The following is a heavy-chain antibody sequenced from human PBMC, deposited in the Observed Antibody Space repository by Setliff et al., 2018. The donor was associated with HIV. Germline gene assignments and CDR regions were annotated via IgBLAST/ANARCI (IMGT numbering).Heavy chain of an antibody. CDR1: GFTFSSYS. CDR2: ISSSSSYI. CDR3: ASFFGDYGY. D-gene: IGHD3-10*01. V-gene: IGHV3-21*04. Sequence: PGGSLRLSCAASGFTFSSYSMNWVRQAPGKGLEWVSSISSSSSYICYADSVKGRFTVSRDNANNLLFLQMNNLRVEDTAVYYCASFFGDYGYWGHGTQVTVSS. J-gene: IGHJ4*01.